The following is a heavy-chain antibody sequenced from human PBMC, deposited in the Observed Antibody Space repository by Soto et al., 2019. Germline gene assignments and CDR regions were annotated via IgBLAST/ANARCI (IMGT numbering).Heavy chain of an antibody. Sequence: ASVKVSCKASGYTFTSYGISWVRQAPGQGLEWMGWISAYNGNTNYAQKLQGRVTMTRDTSTSTAYMELSSLRSEDTAVYYCASSRITMVPYGMDVWGQGTTVTVSS. V-gene: IGHV1-18*01. CDR2: ISAYNGNT. D-gene: IGHD3-10*01. J-gene: IGHJ6*02. CDR3: ASSRITMVPYGMDV. CDR1: GYTFTSYG.